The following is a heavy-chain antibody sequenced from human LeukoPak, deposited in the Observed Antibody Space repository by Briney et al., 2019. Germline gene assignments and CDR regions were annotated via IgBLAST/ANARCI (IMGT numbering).Heavy chain of an antibody. CDR2: ISAYNGNT. CDR3: ARGQPLTTVTTLRHNY. V-gene: IGHV1-18*01. Sequence: ASVKVSCKASGYTFTSYGISWVRQAPGQGLEWMGWISAYNGNTNYAQKLQGRVTMTTDTSTSTAYMELRSLRSDDTAVYYCARGQPLTTVTTLRHNYWGQGTLVTVSS. J-gene: IGHJ4*02. D-gene: IGHD4-17*01. CDR1: GYTFTSYG.